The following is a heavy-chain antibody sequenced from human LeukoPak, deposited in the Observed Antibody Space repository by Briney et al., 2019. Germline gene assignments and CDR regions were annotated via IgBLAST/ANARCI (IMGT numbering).Heavy chain of an antibody. Sequence: SETLSLTCTVSGGSISTRSYYWGWIRQPPGKGLEWIASIYYSGSTYYNAPLKSRVTISLDTSKNQFSLNLRSVTAADTAVYYCARDYPYLGAFDIWGQGTMVTVSS. D-gene: IGHD2/OR15-2a*01. J-gene: IGHJ3*02. CDR2: IYYSGST. CDR1: GGSISTRSYY. CDR3: ARDYPYLGAFDI. V-gene: IGHV4-39*07.